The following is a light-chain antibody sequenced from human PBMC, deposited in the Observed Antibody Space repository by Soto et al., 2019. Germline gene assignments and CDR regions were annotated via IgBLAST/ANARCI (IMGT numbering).Light chain of an antibody. Sequence: IVMTHSPATLSVSPGERSTLSCRASQNIYSNVAWYQQRPGQAPRLLIYRASTRATGIPARFSGSGSGTEFTLTISSLQSEDFPVYYCQQYNNWPPLTFGQGTRLEIK. CDR3: QQYNNWPPLT. V-gene: IGKV3-15*01. J-gene: IGKJ5*01. CDR1: QNIYSN. CDR2: RAS.